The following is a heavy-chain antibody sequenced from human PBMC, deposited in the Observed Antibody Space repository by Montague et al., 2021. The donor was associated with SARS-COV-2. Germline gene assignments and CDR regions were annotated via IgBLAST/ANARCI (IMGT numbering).Heavy chain of an antibody. D-gene: IGHD3-10*01. CDR3: ARLSDGVVPSPILGVGPYYSYYYMDV. J-gene: IGHJ6*03. CDR2: IHHGGST. Sequence: SETLSLTCAVHGGSFSTYSWNWIRQPPGKGLEWIGEIHHGGSTNYNPSLKGRVTISADTSKNQFSLKLTSVAAADTAVYYCARLSDGVVPSPILGVGPYYSYYYMDVWGKGTTVTVSS. CDR1: GGSFSTYS. V-gene: IGHV4-34*01.